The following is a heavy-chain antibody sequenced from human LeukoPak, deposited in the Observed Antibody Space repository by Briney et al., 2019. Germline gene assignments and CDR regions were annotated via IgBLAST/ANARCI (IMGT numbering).Heavy chain of an antibody. CDR2: IKQDGGEK. Sequence: PGGSLRLSCAASGFTFSSYSMNWVRQAPGKGLEWVANIKQDGGEKYYVDSVKGRFTISRDNAKNSLYLQMNSLRAEDTAVYYCARDRSGWYPHYYYYGMDVWGQGTTVTVSS. V-gene: IGHV3-7*01. D-gene: IGHD6-19*01. CDR3: ARDRSGWYPHYYYYGMDV. CDR1: GFTFSSYS. J-gene: IGHJ6*02.